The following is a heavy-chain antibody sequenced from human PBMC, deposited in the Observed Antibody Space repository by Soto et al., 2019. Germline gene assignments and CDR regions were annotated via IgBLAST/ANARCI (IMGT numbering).Heavy chain of an antibody. CDR1: GFTFSSYS. Sequence: GGSLRLSCAASGFTFSSYSVNWVRQAPGKGLEWVSSISSSSSYIYYADSVKGRFTISRDNAKNSLYLQMNSLRAEDTAVYYCARDLGYCSGGSCYSVHFDYWGQGTLVTVSS. D-gene: IGHD2-15*01. CDR3: ARDLGYCSGGSCYSVHFDY. V-gene: IGHV3-21*01. J-gene: IGHJ4*02. CDR2: ISSSSSYI.